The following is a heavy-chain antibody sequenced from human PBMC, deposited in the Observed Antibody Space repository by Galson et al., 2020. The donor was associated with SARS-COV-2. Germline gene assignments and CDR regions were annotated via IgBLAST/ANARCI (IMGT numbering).Heavy chain of an antibody. CDR2: IKSKTDRGTT. D-gene: IGHD3-9*01. CDR1: GFSVTNAW. Sequence: GGSLRLSCTASGFSVTNAWMTWVRQSTGRGLEWVGRIKSKTDRGTTDYTAPVKGRFTISRDDSKNTLYLQMNSLKIDDTAVYYCTTDEHVLAGFHSLSAWGRGTLVTVSS. V-gene: IGHV3-15*01. J-gene: IGHJ4*02. CDR3: TTDEHVLAGFHSLSA.